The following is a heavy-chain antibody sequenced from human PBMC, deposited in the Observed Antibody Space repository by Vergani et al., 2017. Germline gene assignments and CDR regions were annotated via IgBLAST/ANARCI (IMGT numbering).Heavy chain of an antibody. CDR2: ISTYNGNT. J-gene: IGHJ6*03. CDR3: ARRWAGRGWYSEDYMDV. V-gene: IGHV1-18*01. CDR1: GYTFTSYG. Sequence: QVQLVQSGAEVKKPGASVKVSCKASGYTFTSYGISWVRRAPGQGLEWMGWISTYNGNTDYAQKLQGRVTMTTDTSTNTAYMELRSLRSDDTAVYYCARRWAGRGWYSEDYMDVWGKGTTVSVA. D-gene: IGHD6-19*01.